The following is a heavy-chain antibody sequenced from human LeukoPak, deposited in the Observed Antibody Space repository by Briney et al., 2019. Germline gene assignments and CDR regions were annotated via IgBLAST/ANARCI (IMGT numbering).Heavy chain of an antibody. Sequence: SETLSLTCTVSGGSISSSNYYWGWIRQPPGKGLEWTGSIFYSGTTYYNPSLKSRVTISVDTSKNQFSLKVSSVTAADTAVYYCARPYYYDATGPYDYWGRGTLVTVSS. D-gene: IGHD3-22*01. V-gene: IGHV4-39*01. CDR3: ARPYYYDATGPYDY. CDR2: IFYSGTT. J-gene: IGHJ4*02. CDR1: GGSISSSNYY.